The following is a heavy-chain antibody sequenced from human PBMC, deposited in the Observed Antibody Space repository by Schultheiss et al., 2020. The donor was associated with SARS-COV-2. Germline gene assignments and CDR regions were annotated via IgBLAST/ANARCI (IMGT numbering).Heavy chain of an antibody. Sequence: GESLKISCKGSGYSFTSYWIGWVRQMPGKGLEWMGIIYPGDSDTRYSPSFQGQVTISADKSISTAYLQWSSLKASDTAMYYCARLRGLTAMATTVFDYWGQGTLVTVSS. J-gene: IGHJ4*02. CDR1: GYSFTSYW. V-gene: IGHV5-51*01. CDR2: IYPGDSDT. D-gene: IGHD5-18*01. CDR3: ARLRGLTAMATTVFDY.